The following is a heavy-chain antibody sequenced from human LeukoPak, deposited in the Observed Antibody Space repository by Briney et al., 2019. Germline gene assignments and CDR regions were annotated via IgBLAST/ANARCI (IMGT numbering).Heavy chain of an antibody. CDR2: ISYDGSNK. CDR1: GFTFSSYG. V-gene: IGHV3-30*18. D-gene: IGHD3-22*01. Sequence: GGSLRLSCAASGFTFSSYGMHWVRQAPGKGLEWVAVISYDGSNKYYADSVKGRFTISRDNSKNTLYLQMNSLRAEDTAVYYCAKGNYYYDSSGYFDYWGQGILVTVPS. CDR3: AKGNYYYDSSGYFDY. J-gene: IGHJ4*02.